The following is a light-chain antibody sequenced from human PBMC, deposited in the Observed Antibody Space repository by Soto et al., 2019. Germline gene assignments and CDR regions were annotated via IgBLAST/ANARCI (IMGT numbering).Light chain of an antibody. Sequence: DIQMTQSPSTLSASVGDRVTITCRARQSISTWLAWYQQKPGKAPKLLIYKASNLEGGVPSRFSGSGSGTEFTITINSLQPDDFATYYCQQYNTYPLSFGGGTKVDIK. V-gene: IGKV1-5*03. CDR1: QSISTW. CDR2: KAS. J-gene: IGKJ4*01. CDR3: QQYNTYPLS.